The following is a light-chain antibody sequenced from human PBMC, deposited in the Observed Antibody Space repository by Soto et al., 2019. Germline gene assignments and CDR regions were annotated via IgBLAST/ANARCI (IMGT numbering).Light chain of an antibody. J-gene: IGKJ2*01. Sequence: EIVMTQSPATLSVSPGERATLSCWASQSVNSDLAWYQQKPGQAPRLLIYGASTRDTGIPARFSGSGSGTDFTLTISRLQSEDFAVYYCQQYNNWPPYTFGQGTKLEIK. CDR2: GAS. V-gene: IGKV3-15*01. CDR3: QQYNNWPPYT. CDR1: QSVNSD.